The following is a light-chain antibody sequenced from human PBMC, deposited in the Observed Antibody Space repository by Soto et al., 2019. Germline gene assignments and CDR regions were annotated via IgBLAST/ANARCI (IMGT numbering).Light chain of an antibody. J-gene: IGKJ2*01. CDR3: QQYDNLPPMT. V-gene: IGKV1-33*01. Sequence: DIQMTQFPSSLSASVGDRVTITCQASQDISNYLNWYQQKPGKAPKLLIYDASNLETGVPSRFSGSGSGTDFTFTISSLQPEDIATYYCQQYDNLPPMTFGQGTKLEIK. CDR2: DAS. CDR1: QDISNY.